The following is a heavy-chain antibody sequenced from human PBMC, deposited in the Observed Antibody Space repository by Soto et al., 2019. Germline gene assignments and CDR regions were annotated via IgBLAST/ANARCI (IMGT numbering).Heavy chain of an antibody. CDR1: GGSISSGGYY. J-gene: IGHJ6*02. CDR2: ICYSGST. D-gene: IGHD5-12*01. V-gene: IGHV4-31*03. Sequence: QVQLQESGPGLVKPSQTLSLTCTVSGGSISSGGYYWSWIRQHPGKGLEWIGYICYSGSTYYNPSLKSRVTISVDTSKNPFTLKLSSVTAADTVVYYCAASCVGCAGFSSYGMDVWGQGTTVTVSS. CDR3: AASCVGCAGFSSYGMDV.